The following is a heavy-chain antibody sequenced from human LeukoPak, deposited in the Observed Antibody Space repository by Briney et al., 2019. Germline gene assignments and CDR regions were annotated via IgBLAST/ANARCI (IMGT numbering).Heavy chain of an antibody. CDR3: ARDPYPGPYYFDY. Sequence: GGSLRLSCAASGFTFSSRGMQWVRQAPGKGLKWVAVISYDGIHKYYADSVKGRFTISRDNSKNALYLQMNSLRAEDTAVYYCARDPYPGPYYFDYWGQGTLVTVSS. CDR1: GFTFSSRG. D-gene: IGHD2-2*01. CDR2: ISYDGIHK. V-gene: IGHV3-30*03. J-gene: IGHJ4*02.